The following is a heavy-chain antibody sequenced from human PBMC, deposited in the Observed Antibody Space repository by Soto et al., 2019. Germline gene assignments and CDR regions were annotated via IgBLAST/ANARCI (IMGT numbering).Heavy chain of an antibody. CDR2: IRSRANNFAT. Sequence: GGSLRLSCAASGFIFSGSAIHWVRQASGKGLEWVGRIRSRANNFATSSAASVKGRFTFSRDDSKNTAHLQMNTLKTEHTAVYYRARGQGSAIADYSYHGMDVCRQGTTVTVSS. CDR1: GFIFSGSA. J-gene: IGHJ6*02. CDR3: ARGQGSAIADYSYHGMDV. D-gene: IGHD2-2*02. V-gene: IGHV3-73*01.